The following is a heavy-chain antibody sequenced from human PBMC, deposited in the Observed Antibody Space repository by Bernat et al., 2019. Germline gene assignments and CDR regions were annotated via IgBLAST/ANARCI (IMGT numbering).Heavy chain of an antibody. CDR3: ARSKCSGGSCYYYDGMDV. Sequence: EVQLVESGGGLVQPGGSLRLSCAASGFTFSNYAMHWVRQAPGKGLEYVSAISSNGGSTYYANSVKCRFTISRDNSKNTLYLQMGSLRAEDMAVYYCARSKCSGGSCYYYDGMDVWGQGTTVTVSS. CDR2: ISSNGGST. V-gene: IGHV3-64*01. CDR1: GFTFSNYA. J-gene: IGHJ6*02. D-gene: IGHD2-15*01.